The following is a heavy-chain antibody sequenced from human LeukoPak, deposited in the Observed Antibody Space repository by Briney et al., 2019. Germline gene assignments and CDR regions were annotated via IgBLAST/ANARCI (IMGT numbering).Heavy chain of an antibody. D-gene: IGHD6-19*01. CDR2: ISGSSSYI. V-gene: IGHV3-21*01. J-gene: IGHJ4*02. CDR3: ARDLMAVAGLDY. Sequence: GGSLRLSCAAFGFTFISYNMNWGRQAPGKGLEWVACISGSSSYIYYADSVKGRFTISRDNAKNSLYLHMNSLRAEDTAVYYCARDLMAVAGLDYWGQGALVTVSS. CDR1: GFTFISYN.